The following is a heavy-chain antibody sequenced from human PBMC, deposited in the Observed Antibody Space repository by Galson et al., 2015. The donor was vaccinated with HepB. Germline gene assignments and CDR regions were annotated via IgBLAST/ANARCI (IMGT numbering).Heavy chain of an antibody. J-gene: IGHJ4*02. V-gene: IGHV3-7*03. CDR3: ARDDWGLAARPVDY. Sequence: SLRLSCAASGFTFSSYAMSWVRQAPGKGLEWVANIKQDGSEKYYVDSVKGRFTISRDNAKNSLYLQMNSLRAEDTAVYYCARDDWGLAARPVDYWGQGTLVTVSS. CDR1: GFTFSSYA. CDR2: IKQDGSEK. D-gene: IGHD6-6*01.